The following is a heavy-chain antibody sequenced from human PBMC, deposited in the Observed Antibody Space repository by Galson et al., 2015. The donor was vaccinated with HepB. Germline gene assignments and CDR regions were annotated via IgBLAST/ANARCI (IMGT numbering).Heavy chain of an antibody. Sequence: SLRLSCAASGFTFNNHGMHWVRQAPGKGLEWVAIVWYDGSNKYYADSVKGRFTVSRENSKKLLYLQMNSLRAEDTATYYCARDHQQPGDFFGSGSFDLWGQGTLVTVSS. V-gene: IGHV3-33*01. CDR3: ARDHQQPGDFFGSGSFDL. J-gene: IGHJ4*02. CDR2: VWYDGSNK. CDR1: GFTFNNHG. D-gene: IGHD3-10*01.